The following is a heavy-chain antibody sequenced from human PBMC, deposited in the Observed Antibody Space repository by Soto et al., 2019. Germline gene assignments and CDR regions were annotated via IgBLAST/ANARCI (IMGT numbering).Heavy chain of an antibody. CDR1: GGSISSYY. D-gene: IGHD3-3*01. CDR3: ARDLITNGFDY. CDR2: IYYSGST. J-gene: IGHJ4*02. Sequence: QVQLQESGPGLVKPSETLSLTCTVSGGSISSYYWSWIRQPPGKGLEWIGYIYYSGSTNYNPSLKSRVTISVDTSKNQFSLKLSSVTAADTAVYYCARDLITNGFDYWGQGTLVTVSS. V-gene: IGHV4-59*01.